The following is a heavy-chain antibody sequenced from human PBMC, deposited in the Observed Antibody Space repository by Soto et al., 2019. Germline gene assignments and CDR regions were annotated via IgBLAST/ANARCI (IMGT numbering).Heavy chain of an antibody. D-gene: IGHD4-17*01. CDR2: IDWDDDK. J-gene: IGHJ4*02. CDR3: ARITIIRYADSQCDY. Sequence: YGPTLVNPTQTLTLTCTFSGFSLITRGMCVSWIRQPPGKALEWLALIDWDDDKYYRTSLRTRLTISKDTSENQVVLTMTNMDPVDTATYYCARITIIRYADSQCDYWGEGIMVPV. CDR1: GFSLITRGMC. V-gene: IGHV2-70*01.